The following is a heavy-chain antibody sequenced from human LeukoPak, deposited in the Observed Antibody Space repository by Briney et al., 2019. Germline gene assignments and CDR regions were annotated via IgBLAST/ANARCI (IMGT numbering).Heavy chain of an antibody. Sequence: ASVKVSCKASGYTFTSYDINWVRQATGQGLEWMGWMNPNSGNTGYAQKFQGRVTITRNTSISTAYMELSSLRSEDTAVYYCARVASYLGYCSGGSCYSTRYYYYYMDVWGKGTTVTVSS. CDR3: ARVASYLGYCSGGSCYSTRYYYYYMDV. CDR1: GYTFTSYD. CDR2: MNPNSGNT. J-gene: IGHJ6*03. V-gene: IGHV1-8*03. D-gene: IGHD2-15*01.